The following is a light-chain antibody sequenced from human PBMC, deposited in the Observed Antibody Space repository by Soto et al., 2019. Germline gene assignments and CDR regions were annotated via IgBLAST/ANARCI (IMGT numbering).Light chain of an antibody. CDR2: DDG. CDR3: QVCDISSDAWV. J-gene: IGLJ3*02. V-gene: IGLV3-21*02. Sequence: SYELTQPPSVSVAPGQTARITCGGNNIGSKSVHWYQQKPGQAPVLVVYDDGDRPSGIPERFSGSNSGNTATLTISTVEAGDEADYYCQVCDISSDAWVFGGGTKLTVL. CDR1: NIGSKS.